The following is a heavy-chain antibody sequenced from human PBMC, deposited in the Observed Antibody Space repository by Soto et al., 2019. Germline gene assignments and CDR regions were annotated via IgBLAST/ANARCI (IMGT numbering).Heavy chain of an antibody. CDR2: INHSGST. CDR3: AGNYYGSGRLYYYYGMDV. J-gene: IGHJ6*02. V-gene: IGHV4-34*01. CDR1: GGSFSGYY. D-gene: IGHD3-10*01. Sequence: PSETLSLTCAVYGGSFSGYYWNWIRQPPGKGLEWIGEINHSGSTNYNPSLKSRVTISVDTSKNQFSLKLSSVTAADTAVYYCAGNYYGSGRLYYYYGMDVWGQGTTVTVSS.